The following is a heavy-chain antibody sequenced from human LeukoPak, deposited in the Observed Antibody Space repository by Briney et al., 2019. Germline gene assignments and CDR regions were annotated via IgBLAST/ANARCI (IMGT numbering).Heavy chain of an antibody. CDR2: INHRGST. D-gene: IGHD3-10*01. Sequence: SETLSLTCVVYGGSFSGYYWNWIRQSPGKGLEWIGEINHRGSTNYNPSLKRRVTISLDTSKNQFSLKLSSVTAADTAVYYCARATERITMVRGVIIRLYYMDVWGKGTTVTISS. V-gene: IGHV4-34*01. CDR1: GGSFSGYY. J-gene: IGHJ6*03. CDR3: ARATERITMVRGVIIRLYYMDV.